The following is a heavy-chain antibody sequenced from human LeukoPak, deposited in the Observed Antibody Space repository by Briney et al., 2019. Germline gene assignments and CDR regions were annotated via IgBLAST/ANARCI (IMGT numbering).Heavy chain of an antibody. CDR3: AREEWFGV. V-gene: IGHV4-59*01. Sequence: SETLSLTCTVSGSSISSYYWSWIRQPPGKGLEWIGYIYYSGSTNYNPSLKSRVTISVDTSKNQFSLKLSSVTAADTAVYYCAREEWFGVWGQGTLVTVSS. D-gene: IGHD3-10*01. CDR1: GSSISSYY. J-gene: IGHJ4*02. CDR2: IYYSGST.